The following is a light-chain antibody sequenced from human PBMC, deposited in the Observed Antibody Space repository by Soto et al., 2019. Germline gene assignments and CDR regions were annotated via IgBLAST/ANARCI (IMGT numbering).Light chain of an antibody. CDR1: GGHSSYA. J-gene: IGLJ1*01. CDR2: LNNDGSH. CDR3: QTWGTGPFV. Sequence: QPVLTQSPSASASLGASVKLTCTLSGGHSSYAIAWHQQQPEKGPRYLMKLNNDGSHSKGDGIPDRFSGSSSGAERYLTISSLQSEDEADYYCQTWGTGPFVFGTGTKLTVL. V-gene: IGLV4-69*01.